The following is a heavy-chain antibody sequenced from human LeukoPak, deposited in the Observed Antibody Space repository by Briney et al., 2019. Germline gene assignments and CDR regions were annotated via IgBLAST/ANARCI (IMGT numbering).Heavy chain of an antibody. J-gene: IGHJ5*02. V-gene: IGHV1-2*02. CDR2: INPNNGGT. CDR3: ARDGLAAAGFWFDP. D-gene: IGHD6-13*01. Sequence: GASVKVSCKASGYTFTGYYMHWVRQAPGQGLEWMGWINPNNGGTNYAQKFQGRVTMTRDTSISTAYMELSRLRSDDTAVYYCARDGLAAAGFWFDPWGQGTLVTVSS. CDR1: GYTFTGYY.